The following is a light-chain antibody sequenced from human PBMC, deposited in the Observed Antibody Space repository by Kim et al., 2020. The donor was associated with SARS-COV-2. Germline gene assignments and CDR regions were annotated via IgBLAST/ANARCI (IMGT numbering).Light chain of an antibody. Sequence: EIVLTQSPGVLSLSPGERATLSCRASQSVITYLAWYQQKPGQTPRLLIHSASSRATGIPDRFSGSGSGTDFTLTISRLEPEDFAVYYCQQYGTSPPSTFGQGTKLEI. CDR2: SAS. J-gene: IGKJ2*01. CDR3: QQYGTSPPST. V-gene: IGKV3-20*01. CDR1: QSVITY.